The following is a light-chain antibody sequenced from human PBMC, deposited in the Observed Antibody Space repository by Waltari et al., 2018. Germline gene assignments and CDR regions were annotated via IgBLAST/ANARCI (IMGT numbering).Light chain of an antibody. CDR1: QSVGCS. CDR2: DAS. J-gene: IGKJ2*01. CDR3: HQFYVAPHT. V-gene: IGKV3-11*01. Sequence: EIVLTQSPVTLSLAPVERATLSCWASQSVGCSFAWYQQKPGQAPRLLMYDASNRATGVPARFNGSGSGTDFTLTISSLQAEDVAVYYCHQFYVAPHTFGQGTRLVIK.